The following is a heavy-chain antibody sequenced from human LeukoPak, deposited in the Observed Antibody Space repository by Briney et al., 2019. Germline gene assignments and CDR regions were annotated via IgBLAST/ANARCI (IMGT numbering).Heavy chain of an antibody. CDR3: ARDQGIEPDYYGMDV. D-gene: IGHD5-18*01. J-gene: IGHJ6*02. V-gene: IGHV1-69*04. CDR2: IIPIFGIA. Sequence: ASVKVSCKASGGTFSSYAISWVRQAPGQGLEWMGRIIPIFGIANYAQKFQGRVTITADKSTSTAYMELSSLRSEDTAVYYCARDQGIEPDYYGMDVWGQGTTVTVSS. CDR1: GGTFSSYA.